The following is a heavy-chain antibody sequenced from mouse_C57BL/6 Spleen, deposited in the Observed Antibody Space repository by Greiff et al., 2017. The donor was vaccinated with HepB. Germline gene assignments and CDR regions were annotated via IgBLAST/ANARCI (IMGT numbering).Heavy chain of an antibody. CDR3: ASQLRRGFAY. D-gene: IGHD1-2*01. CDR2: IDPSDSYT. CDR1: GYTFTSYW. V-gene: IGHV1-69*01. J-gene: IGHJ3*01. Sequence: QVQLQQSGAELVMPGASVKLSCKASGYTFTSYWMHWVKQRPGQGLEWFGEIDPSDSYTNYNQKFKGKSTLTVDKSSSTAYMQLSSLTSEDSAVYYCASQLRRGFAYWGQGTLVTVSA.